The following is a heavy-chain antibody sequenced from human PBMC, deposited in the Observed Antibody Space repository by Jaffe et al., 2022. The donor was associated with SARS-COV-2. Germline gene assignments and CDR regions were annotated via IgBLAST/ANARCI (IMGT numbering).Heavy chain of an antibody. D-gene: IGHD3-3*01. Sequence: EVQLVESGGGLVQPGGSLRLSCAASGFTFSSYSMNWVRQAPGKGLEWVSYISSSSSTIYYADSVKGRFTISRDNAKNSLYLQMNSLRDEDTAVYYCARDIGFWSGYQPHYGMDVWGQGTTVTVSS. CDR3: ARDIGFWSGYQPHYGMDV. CDR2: ISSSSSTI. CDR1: GFTFSSYS. J-gene: IGHJ6*02. V-gene: IGHV3-48*02.